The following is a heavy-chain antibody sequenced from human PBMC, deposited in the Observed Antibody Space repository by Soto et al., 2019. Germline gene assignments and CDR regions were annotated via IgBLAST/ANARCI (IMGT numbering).Heavy chain of an antibody. CDR3: ARDQGGSYDSWFDP. V-gene: IGHV4-34*01. D-gene: IGHD1-26*01. CDR2: INHSGST. CDR1: GGSFSGYY. Sequence: PSETLSLTCAVYGGSFSGYYWSWIRQPPGKGLEWIGEINHSGSTNYNPSLKSRVTISVDTSKNSLHLQMNSLRAEDTAIYHCARDQGGSYDSWFDPWGQGTLVTVSS. J-gene: IGHJ5*02.